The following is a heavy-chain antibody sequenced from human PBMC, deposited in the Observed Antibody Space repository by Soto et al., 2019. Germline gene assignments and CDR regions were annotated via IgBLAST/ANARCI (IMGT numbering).Heavy chain of an antibody. CDR1: GGSVSSGNYY. CDR3: AVPPPWEPRPFQH. Sequence: SETLSLTCAVSGGSVSSGNYYWSWIRQPPGKGLEWIGYFYYSGITNYNPSLKNRVTISVDTSKNQFSLNLSSVNAADTAVYYCAVPPPWEPRPFQHWGQGTLVTVSS. CDR2: FYYSGIT. V-gene: IGHV4-61*01. D-gene: IGHD1-26*01. J-gene: IGHJ1*01.